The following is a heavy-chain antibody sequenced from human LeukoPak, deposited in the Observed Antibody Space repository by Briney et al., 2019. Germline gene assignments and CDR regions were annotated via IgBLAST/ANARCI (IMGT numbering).Heavy chain of an antibody. V-gene: IGHV1-18*01. Sequence: GASVKVSCKASGYTFTSYGISWVRQAPGQGLEWMGWISAYNGNTNYARKLQGRVTMTTDTSTSTAYMELRSLRAEDTAVYYCAKDLTVRAPHYFDYWGQGTLVTVSS. CDR1: GYTFTSYG. J-gene: IGHJ4*02. CDR2: ISAYNGNT. CDR3: AKDLTVRAPHYFDY. D-gene: IGHD4-11*01.